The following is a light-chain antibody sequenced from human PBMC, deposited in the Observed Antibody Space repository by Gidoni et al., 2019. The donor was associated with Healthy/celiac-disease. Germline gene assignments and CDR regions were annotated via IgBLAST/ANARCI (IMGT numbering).Light chain of an antibody. Sequence: EIVLTQSPGTLSLSPGERATLSCRASQSVSSSYLAWYQQKPGQAPRILIYGASSRATGIPDRFSGSGSGTDLTITISRLETEDFAVYYCQQYGSSPLTFGQGKRMEIK. CDR3: QQYGSSPLT. J-gene: IGKJ5*01. CDR2: GAS. V-gene: IGKV3-20*01. CDR1: QSVSSSY.